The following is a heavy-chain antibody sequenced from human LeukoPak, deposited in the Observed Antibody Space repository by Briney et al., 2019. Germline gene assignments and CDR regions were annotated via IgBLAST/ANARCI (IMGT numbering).Heavy chain of an antibody. J-gene: IGHJ4*02. V-gene: IGHV3-23*01. CDR2: ILVNGGT. D-gene: IGHD3-10*01. CDR3: AKDRIYADGLWDFDY. Sequence: GGSLRLSCAASEXTFSNYALNWVRQAPGEGLKWVSGILVNGGTYYADSVKGRFTISRDNSKNTLYLQMNSLRADDTAVYYCAKDRIYADGLWDFDYWGQGTLVTVSS. CDR1: EXTFSNYA.